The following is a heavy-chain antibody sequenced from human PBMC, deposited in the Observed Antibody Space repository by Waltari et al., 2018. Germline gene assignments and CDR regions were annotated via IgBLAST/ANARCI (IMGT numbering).Heavy chain of an antibody. CDR1: GFTFSSYW. CDR2: INSDGSTT. D-gene: IGHD3-10*01. CDR3: ARDPGDHRTWPFPYYYYIDV. J-gene: IGHJ6*03. V-gene: IGHV3-74*01. Sequence: EVELVESGGGLVQPGGSLRLSCAASGFTFSSYWMHWVRLCTHRPSLVWVSRINSDGSTTTYADSVKGRFTISRDNAKNTLYLQMSSLRAEDTAVYYCARDPGDHRTWPFPYYYYIDVWGKGTTVTVSS.